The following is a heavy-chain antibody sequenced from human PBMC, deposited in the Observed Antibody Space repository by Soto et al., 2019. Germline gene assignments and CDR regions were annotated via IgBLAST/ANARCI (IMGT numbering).Heavy chain of an antibody. CDR1: GFTFSSYA. D-gene: IGHD3-10*01. Sequence: QVQLVESGGGVVQPGRSLRLSCAASGFTFSSYAMHWVRQAPGKGLEWVAVISYDGSNKYYADSVKGRFTISRDNSKNTLYLQMNSLRAEDTAVYYCASGPPHRSPGTDYWGQGTLVTVSS. CDR2: ISYDGSNK. J-gene: IGHJ4*02. CDR3: ASGPPHRSPGTDY. V-gene: IGHV3-30-3*01.